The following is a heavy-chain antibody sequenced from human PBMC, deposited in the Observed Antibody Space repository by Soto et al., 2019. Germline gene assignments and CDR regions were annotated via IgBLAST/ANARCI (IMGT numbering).Heavy chain of an antibody. CDR2: INPSGGST. V-gene: IGHV1-46*01. CDR3: AREPQDLYSLDL. CDR1: GYTFTSYY. Sequence: QVQLVQSGAEVKKPGASVKVSCKASGYTFTSYYMHWVRQAPGQGLEWMGIINPSGGSTSYAQKFQGRVTMARDTSTSTVYMELSSLRSEDTAVYYCAREPQDLYSLDLWGRGTLVTVSS. D-gene: IGHD6-13*01. J-gene: IGHJ2*01.